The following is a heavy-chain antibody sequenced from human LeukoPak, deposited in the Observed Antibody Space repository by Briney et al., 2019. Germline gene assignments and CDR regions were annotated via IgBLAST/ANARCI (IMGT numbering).Heavy chain of an antibody. V-gene: IGHV1-2*04. CDR3: ARDRRESPDEDYRHLYYYYYGMDV. J-gene: IGHJ6*02. CDR2: INPNSGGP. Sequence: ASVKVSCQASGYTFTGYYMHWVRQPPAQGLEWMGWINPNSGGPKYAQKCQGWINKPRDTSISTAYMELSRLRSDDTAVYYCARDRRESPDEDYRHLYYYYYGMDVWGQGTTVTVSS. CDR1: GYTFTGYY. D-gene: IGHD3-10*01.